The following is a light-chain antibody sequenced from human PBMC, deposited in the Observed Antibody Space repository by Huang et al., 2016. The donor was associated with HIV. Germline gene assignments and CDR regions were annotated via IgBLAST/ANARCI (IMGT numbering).Light chain of an antibody. CDR3: HQYNHWPPWT. CDR2: GAS. CDR1: KSVNSN. Sequence: EIVMTQSPATLSVSPGERATLSCRASKSVNSNLAWYQHKPGQAPRLLIFGASTRATGIPARFSGSGSGTDFTLTISSLQSEDFAVYYCHQYNHWPPWTFGQGTKVEIK. J-gene: IGKJ1*01. V-gene: IGKV3D-15*01.